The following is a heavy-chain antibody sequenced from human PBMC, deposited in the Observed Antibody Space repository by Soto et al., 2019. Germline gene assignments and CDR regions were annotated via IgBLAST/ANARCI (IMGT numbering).Heavy chain of an antibody. V-gene: IGHV3-30*03. D-gene: IGHD1-26*01. Sequence: GSLILSCAASGFTFSSYSMNWVRPAPGKGLEWVSVLSYDGSNKYYADSVKGRFTISRDNSKNTLYLQMDSLRTEDTALYYCARDVESGSSQYYYYFYGMDVWGQGTTVTVS. CDR3: ARDVESGSSQYYYYFYGMDV. CDR1: GFTFSSYS. CDR2: LSYDGSNK. J-gene: IGHJ6*02.